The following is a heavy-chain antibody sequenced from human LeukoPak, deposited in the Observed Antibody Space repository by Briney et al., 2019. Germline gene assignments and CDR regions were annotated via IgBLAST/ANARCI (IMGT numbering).Heavy chain of an antibody. Sequence: SETLSLTCTVYGGSFSGYYWSWIRQPPGKGLEWIGEINHSGSTNYNPSLKSRVTISIDTSKSQFSLRLTSVTAADTAVYYCARHMGSSWYYNYYYGMDVWGQGTTISVSS. CDR3: ARHMGSSWYYNYYYGMDV. CDR1: GGSFSGYY. CDR2: INHSGST. J-gene: IGHJ6*02. V-gene: IGHV4-34*01. D-gene: IGHD6-13*01.